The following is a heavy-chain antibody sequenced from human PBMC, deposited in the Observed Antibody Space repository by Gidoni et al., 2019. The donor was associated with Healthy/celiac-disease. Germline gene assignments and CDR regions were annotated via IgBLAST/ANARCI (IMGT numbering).Heavy chain of an antibody. D-gene: IGHD3-3*01. V-gene: IGHV1-2*02. J-gene: IGHJ5*02. CDR2: INPNSGGT. Sequence: QVQLVQSGAEVNKPGASVKVSCKASVYTFTGYYMHWVRQAPGQGLEWMGGINPNSGGTNNAQKFKGRVTMTRETSISTAYMEMSRLRSDDTAVYYCARDRRVYDFWSGYPRPDWFDPWGQGTLVTVSS. CDR3: ARDRRVYDFWSGYPRPDWFDP. CDR1: VYTFTGYY.